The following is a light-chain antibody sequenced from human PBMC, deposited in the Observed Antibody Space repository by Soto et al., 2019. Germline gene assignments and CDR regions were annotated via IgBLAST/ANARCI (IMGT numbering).Light chain of an antibody. Sequence: VMTQSPATLSVSPGERAALSCRASQSVSTNLAWYQQKPGQPPRLLIYFASTRATAVPARFTAGGSGTEFTLTISSLQPDDFATYYCQQYNSYWTFGQGTKVDIK. V-gene: IGKV3-15*01. CDR2: FAS. J-gene: IGKJ1*01. CDR3: QQYNSYWT. CDR1: QSVSTN.